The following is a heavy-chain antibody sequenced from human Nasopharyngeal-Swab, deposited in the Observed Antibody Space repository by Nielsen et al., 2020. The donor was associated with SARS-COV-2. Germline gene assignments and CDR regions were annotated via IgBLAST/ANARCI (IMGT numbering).Heavy chain of an antibody. Sequence: WVRQAPGQGLEWMGRINPNSGSTNYAQKFQGRVTMTRDTSISTAYMELSRLRSDDTAVYYCARGPYYGDYFDYWGQGTLVTVSS. CDR2: INPNSGST. D-gene: IGHD3-10*01. CDR3: ARGPYYGDYFDY. V-gene: IGHV1-2*06. J-gene: IGHJ4*02.